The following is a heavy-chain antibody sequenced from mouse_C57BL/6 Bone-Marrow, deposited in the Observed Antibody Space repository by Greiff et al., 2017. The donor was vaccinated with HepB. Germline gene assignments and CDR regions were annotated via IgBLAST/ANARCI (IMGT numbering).Heavy chain of an antibody. V-gene: IGHV1-55*01. D-gene: IGHD2-3*01. Sequence: QVQLQQPGAELVKPGASVKMSCKASGYTFTSYWITWVKQRPGQGLEWIGDIYPGGGSTNYNEKFKSKATLTVDTSSSTAYMQLSSLTTEDSAVYYCARSVNDGYYGGFAYWGQGTLVTVSA. CDR3: ARSVNDGYYGGFAY. CDR1: GYTFTSYW. J-gene: IGHJ3*01. CDR2: IYPGGGST.